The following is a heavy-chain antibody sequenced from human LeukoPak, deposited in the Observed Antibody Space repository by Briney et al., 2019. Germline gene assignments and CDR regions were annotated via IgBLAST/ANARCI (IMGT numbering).Heavy chain of an antibody. CDR2: IMPLFGTA. D-gene: IGHD4-17*01. V-gene: IGHV1-69*05. CDR1: GGTFNNSA. Sequence: SVKVSCKTSGGTFNNSAISWVRQAPGQGLEWLGGIMPLFGTAGYAQKFQGRVTITKDEYTRTVYLELTSLTSDDTAVYYCARDVHGDYGSGWFDPWGQGTLVSVSS. CDR3: ARDVHGDYGSGWFDP. J-gene: IGHJ5*02.